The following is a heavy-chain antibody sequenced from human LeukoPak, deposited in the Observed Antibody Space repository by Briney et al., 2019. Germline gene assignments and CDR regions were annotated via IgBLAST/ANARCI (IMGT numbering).Heavy chain of an antibody. CDR2: IYYSGST. D-gene: IGHD6-19*01. J-gene: IGHJ5*02. Sequence: SETLSLTCTVSGGSISSSSYYWGWVRQPPGKGLEWIGSIYYSGSTYYNVSLKSRVTISVDTSKNQFSLKLSYVTAADTAVYYCARKRSGWYSPWGQGTLVTVSS. CDR1: GGSISSSSYY. CDR3: ARKRSGWYSP. V-gene: IGHV4-39*01.